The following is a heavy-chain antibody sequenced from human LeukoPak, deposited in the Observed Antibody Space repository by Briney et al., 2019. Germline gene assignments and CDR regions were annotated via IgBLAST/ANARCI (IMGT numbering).Heavy chain of an antibody. J-gene: IGHJ4*02. CDR3: ARGLSGYASSLGY. V-gene: IGHV3-74*01. CDR2: INSDGSST. CDR1: GFTFSNYW. D-gene: IGHD6-6*01. Sequence: PGGSLRLSCAASGFTFSNYWMHWARQAPGKGLVLVSRINSDGSSTNYADSVKGRFTISRDNAKNTLYLQMNSLRAEDTAVYYCARGLSGYASSLGYWGQGTLVTVSS.